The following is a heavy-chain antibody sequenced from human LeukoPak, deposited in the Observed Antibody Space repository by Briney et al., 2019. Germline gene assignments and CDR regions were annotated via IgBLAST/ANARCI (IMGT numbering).Heavy chain of an antibody. CDR2: ISSFSNFR. D-gene: IGHD6-13*01. CDR3: ARPTIAAAGNFEY. Sequence: GGSLRLSCAASGFTFSYYYMSWIRQAPGKGLEWVSHISSFSNFRSYADSVKGGFPISRENAKNSLYLKVTSLRAEDTAVYYCARPTIAAAGNFEYWGEGTLVTVSS. V-gene: IGHV3-11*03. J-gene: IGHJ4*02. CDR1: GFTFSYYY.